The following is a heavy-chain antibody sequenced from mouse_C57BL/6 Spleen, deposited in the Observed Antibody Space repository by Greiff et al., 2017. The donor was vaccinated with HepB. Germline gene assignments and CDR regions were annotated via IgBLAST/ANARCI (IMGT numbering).Heavy chain of an antibody. J-gene: IGHJ2*01. CDR1: GYSITSGYY. CDR2: ISYDGSN. Sequence: EVKLMESGPGLVKPSQSLSLTCSVTGYSITSGYYWNWIRQFPGNKLEWMGYISYDGSNNYNPSLKNRISITRDTSKNQFFLKLNSVTTEDTATYYCARDYYYGSSSWYFDYWGQGTTLTVSS. CDR3: ARDYYYGSSSWYFDY. V-gene: IGHV3-6*01. D-gene: IGHD1-1*01.